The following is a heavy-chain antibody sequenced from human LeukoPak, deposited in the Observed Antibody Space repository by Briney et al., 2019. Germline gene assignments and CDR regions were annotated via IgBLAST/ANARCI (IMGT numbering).Heavy chain of an antibody. CDR3: AKVGRGGYYFDY. V-gene: IGHV3-43D*03. J-gene: IGHJ4*02. CDR2: ISWDGGST. CDR1: GFTFDDYA. Sequence: PGGSLRLSCAASGFTFDDYAMHWVRQAPGKGLEWVSLISWDGGSTYYADSVKGRFTISRDNSKNSLYLQMNSLRAEGTALYYCAKVGRGGYYFDYWGQGTLVTVSS. D-gene: IGHD3-10*01.